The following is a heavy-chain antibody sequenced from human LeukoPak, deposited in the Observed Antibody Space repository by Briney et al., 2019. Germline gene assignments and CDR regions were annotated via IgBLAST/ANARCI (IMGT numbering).Heavy chain of an antibody. CDR2: INHSGST. V-gene: IGHV4-34*01. J-gene: IGHJ4*02. CDR1: GGSFSGYY. D-gene: IGHD3-9*01. CDR3: ARGRTYYDILTGPSYGHYFDY. Sequence: PSETLSLTCAVYGGSFSGYYWSWIRQPPGKGLEWIGEINHSGSTNYNPSLKSRVTISVDTSKNQFSLKLSSVTAADTAVYYCARGRTYYDILTGPSYGHYFDYWGQGTLVTVSS.